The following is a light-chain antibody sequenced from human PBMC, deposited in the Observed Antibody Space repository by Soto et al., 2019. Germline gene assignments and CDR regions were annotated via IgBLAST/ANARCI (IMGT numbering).Light chain of an antibody. Sequence: TQSPGTLSLSPGERATLSCRASQSVSSSYLAWYQQKPGKAPKVLIYDASSLESGVPSRFSGSGSGTEFTLTISSLQPDDFATYYCQQYNSYSPFTFGPGTKVDIK. J-gene: IGKJ3*01. CDR1: QSVSSS. V-gene: IGKV1-5*01. CDR2: DAS. CDR3: QQYNSYSPFT.